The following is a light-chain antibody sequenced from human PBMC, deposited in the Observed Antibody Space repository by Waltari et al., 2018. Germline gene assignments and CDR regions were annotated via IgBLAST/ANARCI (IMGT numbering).Light chain of an antibody. CDR3: ETWDSNTRV. V-gene: IGLV4-60*03. J-gene: IGLJ3*02. CDR2: LEDSGNY. Sequence: QPVLTQSSSTSASLGSSVKLTCTLDSGHSTYIIAWHQQQAGKAPRYLMKLEDSGNYNKGGGVPDRFSGSSSGADRYLAIFTLQSEDEADYYCETWDSNTRVFGGGTKLTVL. CDR1: SGHSTYI.